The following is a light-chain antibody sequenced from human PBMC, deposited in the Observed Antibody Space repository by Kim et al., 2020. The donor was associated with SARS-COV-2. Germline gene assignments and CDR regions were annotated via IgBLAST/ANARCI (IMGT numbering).Light chain of an antibody. CDR2: DAS. CDR1: QSASTY. Sequence: RASQSASTYLAWYQQKPGQAPRLLIYDASSRATGIPARFSGSGSGTDFTLTISSLEPEDFAVYYCQQRADWPTTFGQGTRLEIK. CDR3: QQRADWPTT. J-gene: IGKJ5*01. V-gene: IGKV3-11*01.